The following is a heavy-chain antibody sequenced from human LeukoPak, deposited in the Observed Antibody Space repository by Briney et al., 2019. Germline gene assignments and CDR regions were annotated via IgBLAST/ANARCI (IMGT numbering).Heavy chain of an antibody. V-gene: IGHV4-38-2*02. J-gene: IGHJ4*02. CDR1: GYSISSGYY. D-gene: IGHD1-26*01. CDR3: ARTLSRWDPFDY. CDR2: IYYTGST. Sequence: PSETLSLTCTVSGYSISSGYYWGWIRQPPGKGLEWIGYIYYTGSTNYNPSLKSRVIISLDTSKNQFSLKLSSVTAADTAVYYCARTLSRWDPFDYWGQGTLVTVSS.